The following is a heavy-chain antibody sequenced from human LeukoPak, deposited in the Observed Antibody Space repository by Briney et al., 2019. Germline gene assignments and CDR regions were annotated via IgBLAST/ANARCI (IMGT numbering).Heavy chain of an antibody. CDR2: ISGSGGST. V-gene: IGHV3-23*01. J-gene: IGHJ5*02. CDR1: GFTFSSYG. Sequence: GGSLRLSCAASGFTFSSYGMSWVRQAPGKGLEWVSAISGSGGSTYYADSVKGRFTISRDNAKNSLYLQMNSLRAEDTAVYYCARAGWSWGFDPWGQGTLVTVSS. CDR3: ARAGWSWGFDP. D-gene: IGHD1-1*01.